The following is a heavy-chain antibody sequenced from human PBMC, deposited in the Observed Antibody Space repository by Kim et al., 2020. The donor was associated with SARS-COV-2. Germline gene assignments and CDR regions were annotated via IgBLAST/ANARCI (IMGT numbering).Heavy chain of an antibody. D-gene: IGHD3-22*01. J-gene: IGHJ4*02. Sequence: GGSLRLSCAASGFTFSSYAMSWVRQAPGKGLEWVSAISGSGGSTYYADSVKGRLTISRDNSKNTLYLQMNSLRAEDTAVYYCAKEAPRYYYDSSGYSYWGQGTLVTVSS. CDR1: GFTFSSYA. CDR2: ISGSGGST. V-gene: IGHV3-23*01. CDR3: AKEAPRYYYDSSGYSY.